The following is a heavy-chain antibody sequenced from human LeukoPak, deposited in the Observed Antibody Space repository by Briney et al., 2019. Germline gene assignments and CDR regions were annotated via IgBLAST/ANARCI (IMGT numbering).Heavy chain of an antibody. CDR1: GDSFSGFY. CDR3: AGGLSQYNWNDGY. CDR2: IYSGGNT. V-gene: IGHV3-53*01. J-gene: IGHJ4*02. Sequence: ETLSLTCAVYGDSFSGFYWSWVRQAPGKGLEWVSVIYSGGNTYYADSVKGRFTISRDNSKNTLYLQMNSLRAEDTAVYYCAGGLSQYNWNDGYWGQGTLVTVSS. D-gene: IGHD1-20*01.